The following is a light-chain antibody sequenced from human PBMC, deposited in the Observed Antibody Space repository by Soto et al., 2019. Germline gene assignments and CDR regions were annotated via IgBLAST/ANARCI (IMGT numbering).Light chain of an antibody. CDR2: KAS. CDR1: QSISSW. Sequence: DIQMTQSPSTLSASVGGRVTITCRASQSISSWLAWYQQKPGKAPKLLIHKASTLESGVPSKFSGSESGTEFTLTISSLQPDDFATYYCQQYKTYPWTFGQGTKVEIK. J-gene: IGKJ1*01. V-gene: IGKV1-5*03. CDR3: QQYKTYPWT.